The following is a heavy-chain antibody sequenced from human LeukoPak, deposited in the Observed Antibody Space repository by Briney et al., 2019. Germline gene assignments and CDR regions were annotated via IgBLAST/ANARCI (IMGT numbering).Heavy chain of an antibody. CDR2: ISYDGSNK. J-gene: IGHJ6*02. CDR1: GFSFSTFG. Sequence: GGSLRLSCAASGFSFSTFGMHWVRQAPGKGLEWVAVISYDGSNKLYAVSVKGRFTISRDNSKNTLYLQINSLRAGDTAVYYCAREGYRDYYYGMDVWGQGTTVTVSS. V-gene: IGHV3-33*01. D-gene: IGHD1-1*01. CDR3: AREGYRDYYYGMDV.